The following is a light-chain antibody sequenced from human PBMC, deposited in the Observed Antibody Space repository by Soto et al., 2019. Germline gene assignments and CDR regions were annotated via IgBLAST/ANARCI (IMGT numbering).Light chain of an antibody. V-gene: IGKV3-20*01. CDR1: QKLGDGR. J-gene: IGKJ5*01. Sequence: VLTQSPGTLSLSPGERATPSCRANQKLGDGRLAWYQQKPGQPPTLLIYDASTRATGIPDRFSGSGSGTDFTLTISRLEPEDFAVYYCQEHASIFGQGTRLEI. CDR2: DAS. CDR3: QEHASI.